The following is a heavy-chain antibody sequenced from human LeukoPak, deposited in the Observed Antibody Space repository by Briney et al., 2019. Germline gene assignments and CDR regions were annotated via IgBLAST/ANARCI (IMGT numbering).Heavy chain of an antibody. CDR3: ARGPYSYDSSGAFDI. V-gene: IGHV4-61*02. D-gene: IGHD3-22*01. CDR1: GDSISSGDYY. CDR2: ISSSGST. J-gene: IGHJ3*02. Sequence: SQTLSLTCTVSGDSISSGDYYWSWIWQPAGKGPEWIGRISSSGSTNYNPSLKSRVTISVDTSKNQFSLKLSSVTAADTAVYFCARGPYSYDSSGAFDIWGQGTMVTVSS.